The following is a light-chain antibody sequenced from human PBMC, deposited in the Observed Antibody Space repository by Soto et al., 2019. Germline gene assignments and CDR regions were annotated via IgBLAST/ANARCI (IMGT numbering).Light chain of an antibody. Sequence: DIQMTQSPSTLSASVVDRVTITCRASQSISSWLAWYQQKPGKAPNLLIFDASNLESGVPSRFSGNGSGTEFTLTISGLQPDDFASYYCQQYNSYSGMFGQGTKVDIK. J-gene: IGKJ1*01. CDR2: DAS. V-gene: IGKV1-5*01. CDR1: QSISSW. CDR3: QQYNSYSGM.